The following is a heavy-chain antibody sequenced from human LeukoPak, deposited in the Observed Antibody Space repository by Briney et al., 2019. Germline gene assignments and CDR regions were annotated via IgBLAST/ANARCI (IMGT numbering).Heavy chain of an antibody. CDR3: ARAITYYDFWSGYYGPNYYYYYMDV. CDR1: GGSISSGGYY. CDR2: IYYSWTT. Sequence: TLSLTCTVSGGSISSGGYYWSWIRQHPGKGLEWFGYIYYSWTTYYNPSLKSRVTISVDTSKNQFSLKLSSVTAADTAVYYCARAITYYDFWSGYYGPNYYYYYMDVWGKGTTVTVSS. V-gene: IGHV4-31*03. J-gene: IGHJ6*03. D-gene: IGHD3-3*01.